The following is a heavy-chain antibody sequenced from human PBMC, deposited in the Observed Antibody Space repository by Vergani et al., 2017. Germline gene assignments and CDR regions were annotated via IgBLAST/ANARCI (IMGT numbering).Heavy chain of an antibody. CDR1: GFTFIMHA. J-gene: IGHJ6*02. V-gene: IGHV3-23*01. D-gene: IGHD1-26*01. CDR3: AKKGGSLYYYDVDV. CDR2: LSARDLRT. Sequence: EVQLLESGGDLVQPGGSLRLSCAASGFTFIMHAMSWVRQAPGKGLEWVSTLSARDLRTHYADSVKGRFTISRDNSKDTLFLQMNGLRPDDTGTYFCAKKGGSLYYYDVDVWGQGTTITVSS.